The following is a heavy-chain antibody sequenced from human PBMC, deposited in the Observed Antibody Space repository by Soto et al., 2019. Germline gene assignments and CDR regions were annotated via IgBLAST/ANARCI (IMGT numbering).Heavy chain of an antibody. CDR1: GFAFSCYC. V-gene: IGHV3-23*01. J-gene: IGHJ6*02. CDR3: AKAHQYSSSRDYFYYGMDV. D-gene: IGHD6-6*01. Sequence: GGSLRLSCAASGFAFSCYCMSWVRQAPGKGLELFSGMNSGGRSYYADSVKGRFTISRDTSKNMLYLQMNSLRADDTAVFYCAKAHQYSSSRDYFYYGMDVWGQGTMVTVS. CDR2: MNSGGRS.